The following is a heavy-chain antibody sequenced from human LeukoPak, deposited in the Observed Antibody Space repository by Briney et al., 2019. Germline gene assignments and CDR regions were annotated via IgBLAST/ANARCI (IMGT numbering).Heavy chain of an antibody. D-gene: IGHD6-6*01. Sequence: SETLSLTCAVYGGSFSGYYWSWIRQPPGKGLEWIGEINHSGSTNYNPSLKSRVTISVDTSKNQFSLKLSSVTAADTAVYYCATQRGSSSTYYFDYWGRGTLVTVSS. V-gene: IGHV4-34*01. CDR2: INHSGST. J-gene: IGHJ4*02. CDR3: ATQRGSSSTYYFDY. CDR1: GGSFSGYY.